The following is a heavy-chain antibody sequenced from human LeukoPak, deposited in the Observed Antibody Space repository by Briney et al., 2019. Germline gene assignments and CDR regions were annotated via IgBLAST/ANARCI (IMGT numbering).Heavy chain of an antibody. CDR3: ARGQWSSSWYY. D-gene: IGHD6-13*01. J-gene: IGHJ4*02. V-gene: IGHV3-66*01. CDR1: GFTVSSNY. CDR2: IYSGGST. Sequence: PGGSLRLSCAASGFTVSSNYMSWVRQAPGKGLEWVSVIYSGGSTYYADSVKGRFTISRDNSKNTLCLQTNSLRAEDTAVYYCARGQWSSSWYYWGQGTLVTVSS.